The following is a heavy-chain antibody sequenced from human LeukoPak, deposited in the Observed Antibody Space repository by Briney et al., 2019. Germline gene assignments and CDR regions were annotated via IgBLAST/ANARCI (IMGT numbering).Heavy chain of an antibody. V-gene: IGHV1-2*02. CDR1: GYTFTYYY. CDR3: AREYYDSGGRKHAFDI. J-gene: IGHJ3*02. D-gene: IGHD3-22*01. Sequence: GASVKVSCKASGYTFTYYYVHWVRQAPGQGLEWLGRIDPDSGGTSYAQNFQGRVTMTRDTSISTASMELSRLRSDDTAVYYCAREYYDSGGRKHAFDIWGQGTLVTVSS. CDR2: IDPDSGGT.